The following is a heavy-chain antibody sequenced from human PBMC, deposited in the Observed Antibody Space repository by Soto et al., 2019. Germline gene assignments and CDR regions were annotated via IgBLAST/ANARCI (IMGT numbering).Heavy chain of an antibody. CDR3: AKALPQQLVPFYY. V-gene: IGHV3-23*01. Sequence: EVQLLESGGGLVQPGGSLRLSCAASGFTFSSYAMSWVRQAPGKGLEWVSAISGSGGTTYYADSVKGRFTISRDNXNNTLYRLMTSLRAEDTAVYYCAKALPQQLVPFYYWGQGTLVTVSS. D-gene: IGHD6-13*01. CDR2: ISGSGGTT. J-gene: IGHJ4*02. CDR1: GFTFSSYA.